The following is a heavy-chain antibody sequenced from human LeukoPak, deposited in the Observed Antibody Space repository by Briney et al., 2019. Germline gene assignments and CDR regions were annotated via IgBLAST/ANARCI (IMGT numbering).Heavy chain of an antibody. J-gene: IGHJ4*02. D-gene: IGHD3-22*01. Sequence: AGGSLRLSCAASGLTFSDYYMTWIRQAPGKGLEWVSSISGTGTTIYSADSVRGRFAVSRDNARNSLFLHMNSLRAEDTAVYYCAVQITMIVVVPYFDYWGQGTLVTVSS. CDR3: AVQITMIVVVPYFDY. V-gene: IGHV3-11*04. CDR2: ISGTGTTI. CDR1: GLTFSDYY.